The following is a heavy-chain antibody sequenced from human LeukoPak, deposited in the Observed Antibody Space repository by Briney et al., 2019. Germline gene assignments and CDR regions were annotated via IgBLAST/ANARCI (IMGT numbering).Heavy chain of an antibody. V-gene: IGHV3-7*04. CDR1: GFTFSRYW. Sequence: GGSLRLSCAASGFTFSRYWMSWVRQAPGKGLEWVANIKQDGSEKYYVDSVKGRFTISRDNAKNSLYLQMNSLRAEDTAVYYCARAWDYGDYFHAFDIWGQGTMVTVSS. D-gene: IGHD4-17*01. J-gene: IGHJ3*02. CDR3: ARAWDYGDYFHAFDI. CDR2: IKQDGSEK.